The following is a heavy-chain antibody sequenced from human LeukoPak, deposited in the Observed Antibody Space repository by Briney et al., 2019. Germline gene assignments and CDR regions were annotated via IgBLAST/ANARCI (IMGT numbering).Heavy chain of an antibody. V-gene: IGHV7-4-1*02. CDR2: INTNTGNP. J-gene: IGHJ4*02. Sequence: ASVKVSCKASGYTFTNYAMNWVRQAPGQGLEWMGWINTNTGNPTYAQGFTGRFVFSLDTSVSTAYLQISSLKAGDIAVYYCAIHDYGDYVLNGGEGYWGQGTLVTVSS. D-gene: IGHD4-17*01. CDR3: AIHDYGDYVLNGGEGY. CDR1: GYTFTNYA.